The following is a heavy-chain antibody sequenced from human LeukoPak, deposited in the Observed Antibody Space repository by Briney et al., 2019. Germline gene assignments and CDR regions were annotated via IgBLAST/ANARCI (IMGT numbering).Heavy chain of an antibody. J-gene: IGHJ5*01. CDR3: ARDATGDCSSAGCLLDA. Sequence: GGSLRLSCAASGFIFSTRNMYGVRRAPGRGGEGVTSIGASSNFIHYAESVRGRFTISRDNAKNSLYLQMNSLRAEDTAVYYCARDATGDCSSAGCLLDAWGKGTLVTVSS. D-gene: IGHD2-2*01. V-gene: IGHV3-21*01. CDR1: GFIFSTRN. CDR2: IGASSNFI.